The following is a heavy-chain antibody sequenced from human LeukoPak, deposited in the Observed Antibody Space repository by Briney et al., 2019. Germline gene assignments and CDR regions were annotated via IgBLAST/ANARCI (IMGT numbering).Heavy chain of an antibody. CDR2: ISYDGSNK. D-gene: IGHD5-18*01. V-gene: IGHV3-30*18. Sequence: GGSLRLSCAAPGFTFSSYGMHWVRQAPGKGLEWVAVISYDGSNKYYADSVKGRFTISRDNSKNTLYLQMNSLRAEDTAVYYCAKASRGYSYGYWFDYWGQGTLVTVSS. CDR3: AKASRGYSYGYWFDY. J-gene: IGHJ4*02. CDR1: GFTFSSYG.